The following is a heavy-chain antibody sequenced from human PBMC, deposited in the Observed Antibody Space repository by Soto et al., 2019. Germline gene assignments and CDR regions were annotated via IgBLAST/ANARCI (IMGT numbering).Heavy chain of an antibody. Sequence: EVQLVETGGGLIQPGGSLRLSCAASGFTVSSDYMSWVRQAPGKGLECVSIIYSGGDTHYADSVKGRFTISRDNSKNTLYLQMDSLRAEDTAVYYCARYVDDDGYYDVDAFDIWGRGTMVTVSS. CDR3: ARYVDDDGYYDVDAFDI. V-gene: IGHV3-53*02. CDR1: GFTVSSDY. J-gene: IGHJ3*02. CDR2: IYSGGDT. D-gene: IGHD3-22*01.